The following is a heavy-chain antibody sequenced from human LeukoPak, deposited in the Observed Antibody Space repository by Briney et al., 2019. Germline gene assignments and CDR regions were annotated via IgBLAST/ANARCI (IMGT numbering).Heavy chain of an antibody. J-gene: IGHJ5*02. CDR1: EFTFSSHW. V-gene: IGHV3-74*01. CDR3: ARASDPWLQLT. CDR2: ISGDGSST. Sequence: GGSLRLSCGASEFTFSSHWMYWVRRAPGEGLVWVSRISGDGSSTNYADSVKGRFAISRDNAKNTLYLQMNSLRAEDTAVYYCARASDPWLQLTWGQGTLVTVSS. D-gene: IGHD5-24*01.